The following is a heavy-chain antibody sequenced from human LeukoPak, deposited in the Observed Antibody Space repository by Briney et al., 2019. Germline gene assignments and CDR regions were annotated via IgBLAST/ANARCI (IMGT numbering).Heavy chain of an antibody. J-gene: IGHJ4*02. D-gene: IGHD1-26*01. CDR3: AKGGPTGSNYFDF. V-gene: IGHV3-30-3*01. CDR1: GFAFSSFA. Sequence: GGSLRLSCAASGFAFSSFAMHWVRQGPGKGLEWVALVSYDGGSKYYADSVKGRFTVSRDNSKTTLYLQMNSLRADDTAVYYCAKGGPTGSNYFDFWGQGTLVTVSS. CDR2: VSYDGGSK.